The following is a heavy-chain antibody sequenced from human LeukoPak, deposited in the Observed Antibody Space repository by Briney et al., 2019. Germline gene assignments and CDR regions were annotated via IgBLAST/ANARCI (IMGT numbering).Heavy chain of an antibody. Sequence: SETVSLTCTVSGGSISSGSYYWSWIRQPAGKGLEWIGRIYTSGSTNYNPSLKSRVTISVDTSKNQFSLKLSSVTAADTAVYYCARDPGLKGYYFDYWGQGTLVTVSS. V-gene: IGHV4-61*02. J-gene: IGHJ4*02. D-gene: IGHD3-10*01. CDR2: IYTSGST. CDR1: GGSISSGSYY. CDR3: ARDPGLKGYYFDY.